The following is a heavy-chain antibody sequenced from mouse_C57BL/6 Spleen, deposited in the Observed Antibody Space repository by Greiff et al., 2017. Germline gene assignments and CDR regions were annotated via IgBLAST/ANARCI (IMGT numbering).Heavy chain of an antibody. CDR2: INPSNGGT. CDR3: ARGGLRRVHYYAMDN. Sequence: QVQLQQPGTELVKPGASVKLSCKASGYTFTSYWMHWVKQRPGQGLEWIGNINPSNGGTNYNEKFKDKATLTVDKSSNTAYMQLSSLTSEDSAVYYCARGGLRRVHYYAMDNWDHGTAVTVTS. V-gene: IGHV1-53*01. D-gene: IGHD2-12*01. J-gene: IGHJ4*01. CDR1: GYTFTSYW.